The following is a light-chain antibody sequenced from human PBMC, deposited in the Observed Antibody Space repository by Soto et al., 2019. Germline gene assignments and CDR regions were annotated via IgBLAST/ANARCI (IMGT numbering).Light chain of an antibody. CDR3: QQYGSSPRVT. J-gene: IGKJ4*01. CDR2: GAS. Sequence: EIVLTQSPGTLSLSPGERATLSCRASQSVSSSYLAWYQQKPGPAPRLLIYGASSRATGIPDSFSGSGSGTDFTLTISRLEPEDFAVYYCQQYGSSPRVTFGGGTKVEIK. CDR1: QSVSSSY. V-gene: IGKV3-20*01.